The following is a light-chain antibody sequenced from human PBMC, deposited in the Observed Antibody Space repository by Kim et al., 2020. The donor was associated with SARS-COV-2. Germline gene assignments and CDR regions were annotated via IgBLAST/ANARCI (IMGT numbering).Light chain of an antibody. CDR1: ISDIGGYRF. CDR3: SSFTSDSTLV. V-gene: IGLV2-14*03. J-gene: IGLJ3*02. Sequence: GQSITISCTGTISDIGGYRFVTWYQQHPGKVPKLLIYDVSDRPSGVSDRFSGSKSGTTASLTISGLQAEDEADYYCSSFTSDSTLVFGGGTRLTVL. CDR2: DVS.